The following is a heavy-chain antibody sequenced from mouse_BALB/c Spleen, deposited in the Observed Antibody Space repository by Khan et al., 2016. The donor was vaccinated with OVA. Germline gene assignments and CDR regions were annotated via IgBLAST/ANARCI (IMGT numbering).Heavy chain of an antibody. D-gene: IGHD1-2*01. Sequence: QVQLQQSGAELARPGASVKLSCKASGYTFTDYYINWVKQRTGQGLEWIGEISPGSGDTYYNERFKGKATLTADKSSSTAYMQLSSLTSEASAVYFCARRNYSGYTLAYWGKGTLVTASP. CDR1: GYTFTDYY. V-gene: IGHV1-77*01. CDR2: ISPGSGDT. J-gene: IGHJ3*01. CDR3: ARRNYSGYTLAY.